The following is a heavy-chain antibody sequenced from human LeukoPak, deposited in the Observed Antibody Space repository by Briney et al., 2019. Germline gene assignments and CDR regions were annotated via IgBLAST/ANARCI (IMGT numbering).Heavy chain of an antibody. CDR3: ARSSPGYSSSWTIDY. J-gene: IGHJ4*02. Sequence: GGSLRLSCAASGFTFSSYSMSWVRQAPGKGLEWVSSISSSSSYIYYADSVKGRFTISRDNAKNSLYLQMNSLRAEDTAVYYCARSSPGYSSSWTIDYWGQGTLVTVSS. V-gene: IGHV3-21*01. CDR2: ISSSSSYI. CDR1: GFTFSSYS. D-gene: IGHD6-13*01.